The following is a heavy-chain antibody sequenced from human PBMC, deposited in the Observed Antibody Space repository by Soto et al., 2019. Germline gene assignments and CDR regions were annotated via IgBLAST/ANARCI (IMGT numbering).Heavy chain of an antibody. D-gene: IGHD3-22*01. J-gene: IGHJ4*02. CDR3: ARQGRYRTYYYDSSGFDY. V-gene: IGHV5-51*01. CDR2: IYPGDSDT. CDR1: GYSFTSYW. Sequence: GEPLKISCKGSGYSFTSYWIGWVRQMPGKGLEWMGIIYPGDSDTRYSPSFQGQVTISADKSISTAYLQWSSLKASDTAMYYCARQGRYRTYYYDSSGFDYWGQGTLVTVSS.